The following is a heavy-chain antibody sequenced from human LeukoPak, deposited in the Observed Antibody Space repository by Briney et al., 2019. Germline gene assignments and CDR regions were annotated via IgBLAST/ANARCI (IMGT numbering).Heavy chain of an antibody. CDR2: FCAGGRT. Sequence: PSETLSLSCTASGGSISSYIWSGIRPPAGKGLGWIGRFCAGGRTNNNPSLKSRVTMSVDTSKNQFSLKLSSVTAADTAVYYCARVSIGYSSSSGQGYYYYDMDVWGKGTTVTVSS. CDR3: ARVSIGYSSSSGQGYYYYDMDV. V-gene: IGHV4-4*07. D-gene: IGHD6-6*01. CDR1: GGSISSYI. J-gene: IGHJ6*03.